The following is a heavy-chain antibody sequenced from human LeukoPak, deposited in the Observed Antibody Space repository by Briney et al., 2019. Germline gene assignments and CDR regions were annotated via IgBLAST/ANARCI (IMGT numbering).Heavy chain of an antibody. CDR3: AREGQTYFGSNGYYRIDAFDI. Sequence: GGSLRLSCAASGFTFNRYNMNWVRQAPGKGLEWVSYITSSGSTIYYADSVKGRFTISRDNAKNSLYLQMNSLRAEDTAVYYCAREGQTYFGSNGYYRIDAFDIWGQGTMVTVSS. CDR2: ITSSGSTI. V-gene: IGHV3-48*03. D-gene: IGHD3-22*01. J-gene: IGHJ3*02. CDR1: GFTFNRYN.